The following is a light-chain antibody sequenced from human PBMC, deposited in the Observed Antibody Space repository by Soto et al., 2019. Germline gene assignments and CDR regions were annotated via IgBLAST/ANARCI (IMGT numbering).Light chain of an antibody. V-gene: IGKV3-20*01. Sequence: EIVFTQSPGTLSLYPGERGTLSCGGSQSVSSSYLAWYQQKPGQTPRLPISGASSSSTGLTDMITGGGAGTDFNLTISILEPGDFAVYYCQQYGRAPRVTFGPGTNVDIK. CDR3: QQYGRAPRVT. CDR1: QSVSSSY. J-gene: IGKJ3*01. CDR2: GAS.